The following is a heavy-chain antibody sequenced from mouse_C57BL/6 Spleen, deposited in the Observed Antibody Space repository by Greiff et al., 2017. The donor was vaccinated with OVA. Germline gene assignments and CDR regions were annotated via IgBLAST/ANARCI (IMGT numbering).Heavy chain of an antibody. D-gene: IGHD1-1*01. J-gene: IGHJ4*01. CDR3: ARYGKITTVVATGAMDY. V-gene: IGHV1-54*01. CDR2: INPGSGGT. Sequence: VKLQESGAELVRPGTSVKVSCKASGYAFTNYLIEWVKQRPGQGLEWIGVINPGSGGTNYNEKFKGKATLTADKSSSTAYMQLSSLTSEDSAVYFCARYGKITTVVATGAMDYWGQGTSVTVSS. CDR1: GYAFTNYL.